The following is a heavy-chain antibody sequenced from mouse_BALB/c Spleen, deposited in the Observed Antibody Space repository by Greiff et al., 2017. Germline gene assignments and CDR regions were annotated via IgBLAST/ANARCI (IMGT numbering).Heavy chain of an antibody. D-gene: IGHD1-2*01. CDR1: GFTFSSYG. CDR3: ARGDGPFAY. J-gene: IGHJ3*01. Sequence: EVKLMESGGGLVQPGGSLTLSCAASGFTFSSYGMSWVRQTPDKRLELVATINSNGGSTYYPDSVKGRFTISRDNAKNTLYLQMSSLKSEDTAMYYCARGDGPFAYWGQGTLVTVSA. V-gene: IGHV5-6-3*01. CDR2: INSNGGST.